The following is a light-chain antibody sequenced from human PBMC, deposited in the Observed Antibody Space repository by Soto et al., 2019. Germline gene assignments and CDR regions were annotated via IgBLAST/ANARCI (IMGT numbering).Light chain of an antibody. Sequence: EIVLTQSPGTLSLSPGDSATLSCRVSQSVSRNYLAWDQQKPGQAPRRLGFDASSRATGIPSRFRGSGSETDFTLTSSILEAEDFAVYHFQQYGTSPLTFGGGTKLPI. V-gene: IGKV3-20*01. CDR3: QQYGTSPLT. J-gene: IGKJ4*01. CDR2: DAS. CDR1: QSVSRNY.